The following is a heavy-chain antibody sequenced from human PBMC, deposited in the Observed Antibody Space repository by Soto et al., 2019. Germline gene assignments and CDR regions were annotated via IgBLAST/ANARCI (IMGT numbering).Heavy chain of an antibody. CDR2: IYYSGST. CDR3: ASLGDCSSTSCYGEYDY. D-gene: IGHD2-2*01. J-gene: IGHJ4*02. CDR1: GGSISSSSYY. V-gene: IGHV4-39*01. Sequence: SETLSLTCTVSGGSISSSSYYWGWIRQPPGKGLEWIGSIYYSGSTYYNPSLKSRVTISVDTSKNQFSLKLSSVTAADTAVYYCASLGDCSSTSCYGEYDYWGQGTLVTVSS.